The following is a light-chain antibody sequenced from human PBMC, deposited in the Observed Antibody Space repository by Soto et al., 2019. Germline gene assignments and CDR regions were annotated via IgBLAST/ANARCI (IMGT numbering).Light chain of an antibody. V-gene: IGKV1-13*02. Sequence: IQLTQSPASLSASVGERVTITCRASRDIRGALAWYQQSPGEAPQLLIYDASTLESGVPSRFSGSSSGTHFTLTISSLQPEDFATYYCQQFLSYPITFGQGTRLEIK. CDR3: QQFLSYPIT. J-gene: IGKJ5*01. CDR1: RDIRGA. CDR2: DAS.